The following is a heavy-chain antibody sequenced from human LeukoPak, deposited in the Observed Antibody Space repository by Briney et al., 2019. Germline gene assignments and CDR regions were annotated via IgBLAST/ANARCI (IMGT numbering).Heavy chain of an antibody. CDR1: GYTFTSYY. CDR2: INPSGGSA. D-gene: IGHD3-3*01. J-gene: IGHJ6*03. Sequence: GASVKVSCKASGYTFTSYYIHWVRQAPGQGLEWMAMINPSGGSANYAQKFQGRVTLTRDASTRTVYMQLSSLTSQDTAVYFCARVEADAYYYYYMDVWGKGTTVTISS. CDR3: ARVEADAYYYYYMDV. V-gene: IGHV1-46*01.